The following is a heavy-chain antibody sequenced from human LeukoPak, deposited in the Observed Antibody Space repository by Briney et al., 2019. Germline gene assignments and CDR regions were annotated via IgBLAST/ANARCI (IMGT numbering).Heavy chain of an antibody. Sequence: PSETLSLTCTVSGGSISSGGYYWSWIRQHPGKGLEWIGYIYYSGSTYYNPSLKSRVTISLDTSKNQFSLKLSSVTAADTAVYYCARTPIGYYGMDVWGQGTTVTVSS. J-gene: IGHJ6*02. CDR3: ARTPIGYYGMDV. V-gene: IGHV4-31*03. CDR1: GGSISSGGYY. CDR2: IYYSGST. D-gene: IGHD2/OR15-2a*01.